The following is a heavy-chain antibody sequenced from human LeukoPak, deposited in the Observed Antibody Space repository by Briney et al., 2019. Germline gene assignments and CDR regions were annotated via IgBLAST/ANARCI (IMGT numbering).Heavy chain of an antibody. CDR2: INHSGST. CDR1: GGSFSGYY. J-gene: IGHJ4*02. Sequence: PSETLSLTCAVYGGSFSGYYWSWIRQPPGKGLEWIGEINHSGSTNYNPSLKSRVTISVDTSKNQFSLKLSSVTAADTAVYYCARVKGSGGTDWGRKPDYYFDYWGQGTLVTVSS. CDR3: ARVKGSGGTDWGRKPDYYFDY. D-gene: IGHD3-16*01. V-gene: IGHV4-34*01.